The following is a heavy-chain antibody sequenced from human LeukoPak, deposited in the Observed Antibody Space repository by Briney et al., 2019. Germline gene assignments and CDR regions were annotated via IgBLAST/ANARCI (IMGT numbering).Heavy chain of an antibody. CDR1: GFTFISYW. CDR3: ARDREEYYYDSSGYYHDY. J-gene: IGHJ4*02. CDR2: IKQDGSEK. Sequence: PGGALRLSCAASGFTFISYWMSWVRQAPGEGLEWVANIKQDGSEKYYVDSVKGRFTISRDNAKNSLYLQMNSLRAEDTAVYYCARDREEYYYDSSGYYHDYWGQGTLVTVSS. D-gene: IGHD3-22*01. V-gene: IGHV3-7*01.